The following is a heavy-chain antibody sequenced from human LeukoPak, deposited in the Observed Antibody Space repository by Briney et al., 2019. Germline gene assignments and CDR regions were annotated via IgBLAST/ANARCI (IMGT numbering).Heavy chain of an antibody. CDR1: GYNFPTYW. CDR2: IYPGNSDI. D-gene: IGHD1-1*01. J-gene: IGHJ5*02. CDR3: ARSQLEGDWLDP. V-gene: IGHV5-51*01. Sequence: GESLKISCEASGYNFPTYWIGWVRQMPGKGLEWMGIIYPGNSDIRYSPSFEGHVTISADRSISTAYLQWSSLKASDTAMYYCARSQLEGDWLDPWGQGTLVTVSS.